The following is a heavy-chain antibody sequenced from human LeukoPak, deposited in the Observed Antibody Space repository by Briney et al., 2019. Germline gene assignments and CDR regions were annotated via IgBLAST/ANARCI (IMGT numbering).Heavy chain of an antibody. CDR3: ARCGYSSSWSTLYYFDY. CDR2: IYYSGST. CDR1: GGSISSYY. D-gene: IGHD6-13*01. V-gene: IGHV4-59*01. J-gene: IGHJ4*02. Sequence: SETLSLTCTVSGGSISSYYWSWIRQPPGKGLEWIGYIYYSGSTNYNPSPKSRVTISVDTSKNQFSLKLSSVTAADTAVYYCARCGYSSSWSTLYYFDYWGQGTLVTVSS.